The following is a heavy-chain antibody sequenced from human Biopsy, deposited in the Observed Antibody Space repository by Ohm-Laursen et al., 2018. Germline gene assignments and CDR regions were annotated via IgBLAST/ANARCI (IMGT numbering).Heavy chain of an antibody. D-gene: IGHD2-2*01. CDR3: ATEVVPAGIGGHWLDP. CDR2: IFYDGSNT. J-gene: IGHJ5*02. Sequence: SLRLSCAASGFTFNNYGMQWVRQAPGKGLEWVAFIFYDGSNTYYADSVKGRFTVSKENGKNSLYLHMNSLRAKDTAVYYCATEVVPAGIGGHWLDPWGQGTLVTVSS. CDR1: GFTFNNYG. V-gene: IGHV3-33*03.